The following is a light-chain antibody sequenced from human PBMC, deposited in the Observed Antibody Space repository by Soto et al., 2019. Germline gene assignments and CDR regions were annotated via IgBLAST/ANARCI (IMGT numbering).Light chain of an antibody. Sequence: VLTQPPSASGTPGQRVTISCSGGSSNIGTNAVNWYQQLPGTAPKLLIYNNNQRPSGVPDRFSGSKSGTSASLAISGLQSEEEADYYCAAWDDSLNGYVFGTGTKVTVL. J-gene: IGLJ1*01. V-gene: IGLV1-44*01. CDR1: SSNIGTNA. CDR3: AAWDDSLNGYV. CDR2: NNN.